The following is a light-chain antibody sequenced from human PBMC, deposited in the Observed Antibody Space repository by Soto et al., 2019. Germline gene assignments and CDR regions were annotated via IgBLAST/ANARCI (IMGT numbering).Light chain of an antibody. CDR1: QGISTY. CDR3: QKYNSAPRT. J-gene: IGKJ1*01. Sequence: DIQMTQSPSSVSASVGDRVTITCRASQGISTYLNWYQQKPGKAPKLLIYAASTLQSGVPSRFSGSGSGTDFTLTISSLQPEDVATYYCQKYNSAPRTFGQGTKVDIK. CDR2: AAS. V-gene: IGKV1-27*01.